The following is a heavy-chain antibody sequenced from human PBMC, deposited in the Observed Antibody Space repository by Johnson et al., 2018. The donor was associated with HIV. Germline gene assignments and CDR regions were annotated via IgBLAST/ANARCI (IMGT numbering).Heavy chain of an antibody. J-gene: IGHJ3*02. CDR2: VSYEGSNK. Sequence: QMLLVESGGGLVKPGGSLRLSCAASGFTFSNAWMSWVRQAPGKGLEWVAGVSYEGSNKYFADTVQGRFIISRDNSKSTLYLQLNSLRAEDTAVYFCARGYGDYTRAYDAFDIWGQGTMVTVSS. D-gene: IGHD4-17*01. CDR1: GFTFSNAW. V-gene: IGHV3-30-3*01. CDR3: ARGYGDYTRAYDAFDI.